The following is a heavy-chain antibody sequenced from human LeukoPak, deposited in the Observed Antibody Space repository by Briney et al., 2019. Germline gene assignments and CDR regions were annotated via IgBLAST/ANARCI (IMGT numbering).Heavy chain of an antibody. CDR3: AKDKGGNPYYYGSGSYYGNKYYYYGMDV. D-gene: IGHD3-10*01. Sequence: PGGSLRLSCAASGFTFSSYAMHWVRQAPGKGLEWVAVISYDGSNKYYADSVKGRFTISRDNSKNTLYLQMNSLRAEDTALYYCAKDKGGNPYYYGSGSYYGNKYYYYGMDVWGQGTTVTVSS. CDR1: GFTFSSYA. V-gene: IGHV3-30*04. CDR2: ISYDGSNK. J-gene: IGHJ6*02.